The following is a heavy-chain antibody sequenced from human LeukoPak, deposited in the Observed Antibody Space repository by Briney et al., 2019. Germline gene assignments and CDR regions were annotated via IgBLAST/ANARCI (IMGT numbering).Heavy chain of an antibody. V-gene: IGHV4-34*01. CDR2: INHSGST. CDR1: GGSFSGYY. D-gene: IGHD4-11*01. CDR3: ASQDYSNLFDY. J-gene: IGHJ4*02. Sequence: SETLSPTCAVYGGSFSGYYWSWIRQPPGKGLEWIGEINHSGSTNYNPSLKSRVTISVDTSKNQFSLKLSSVTAADTAVYYCASQDYSNLFDYWGQGTLVTVSS.